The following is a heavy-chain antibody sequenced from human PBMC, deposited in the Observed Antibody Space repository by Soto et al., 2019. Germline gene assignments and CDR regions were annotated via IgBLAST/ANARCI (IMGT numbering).Heavy chain of an antibody. J-gene: IGHJ6*02. V-gene: IGHV3-11*01. CDR2: ISTSGSTI. CDR3: ARDDIAVSGISTYYYYGMDV. Sequence: QVQLVESGGGLVKPGGSLRLSCAASGFTFSDYYMTWIRQAPGKGLEWVSYISTSGSTIYYADSVKGRFTISRDNAKKSLNLQINSLRAEDTAVYYCARDDIAVSGISTYYYYGMDVWGQGTTVTVSS. CDR1: GFTFSDYY. D-gene: IGHD6-19*01.